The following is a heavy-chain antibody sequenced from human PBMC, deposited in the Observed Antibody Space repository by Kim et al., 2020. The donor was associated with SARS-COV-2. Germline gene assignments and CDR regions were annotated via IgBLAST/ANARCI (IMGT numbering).Heavy chain of an antibody. D-gene: IGHD3-22*01. CDR3: AREGGDYYDSSGYYGHPVYYFDY. CDR1: GGSISSYY. CDR2: IYYSGST. V-gene: IGHV4-59*01. J-gene: IGHJ4*02. Sequence: SETLSLTCTVSGGSISSYYWSWIRQPPGKGLEWIGYIYYSGSTNYNPSLKSRVTISVDTSKNQFSLKLSSVTAADTAVYYCAREGGDYYDSSGYYGHPVYYFDYWGQGTLVTVSS.